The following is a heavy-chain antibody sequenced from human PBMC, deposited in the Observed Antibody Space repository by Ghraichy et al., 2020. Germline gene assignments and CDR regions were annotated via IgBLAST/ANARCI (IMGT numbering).Heavy chain of an antibody. D-gene: IGHD4-23*01. V-gene: IGHV3-43D*03. J-gene: IGHJ4*02. CDR2: INWDGSST. CDR3: AKDLDYGGNEGTFDY. CDR1: GFTFDDYA. Sequence: GESLNISCAASGFTFDDYAMHWVRQAPGKGLEWVSLINWDGSSTYYGDSVKGRFTISRDNSKNSLYLQVNSLRTEDTAVYYCAKDLDYGGNEGTFDYWGQGTLVTVSS.